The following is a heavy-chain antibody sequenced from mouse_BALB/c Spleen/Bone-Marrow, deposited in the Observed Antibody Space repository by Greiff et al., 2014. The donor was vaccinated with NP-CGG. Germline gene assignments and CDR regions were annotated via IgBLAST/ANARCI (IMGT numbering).Heavy chain of an antibody. CDR2: FYPGSGSI. CDR3: ARHESYGNYLYFDV. CDR1: GYTFTEYI. Sequence: VQLQESGAGLVKPGASVKLSCKASGYTFTEYIIHWVKQRSGQGLEWIRWFYPGSGSIKYNEKFKDKATLTADKSSSTVYMELSRLTSEDSAVYFCARHESYGNYLYFDVWGAGTTVTVSS. J-gene: IGHJ1*01. V-gene: IGHV1-62-2*01. D-gene: IGHD2-10*02.